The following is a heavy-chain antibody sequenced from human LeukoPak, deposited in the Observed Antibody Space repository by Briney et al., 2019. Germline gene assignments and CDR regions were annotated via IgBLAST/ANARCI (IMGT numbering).Heavy chain of an antibody. J-gene: IGHJ4*02. D-gene: IGHD3-10*01. CDR3: TTDLGITMIRGVIVY. V-gene: IGHV3-15*01. CDR2: IKSKADGETK. Sequence: GGSLRLSCAASGSTFTNAWMSWVRQAPGKGLEWVGRIKSKADGETKDYAAPVKGRFTSSRDDSKATLYLQMNSLQAEDTAVYYCTTDLGITMIRGVIVYWGQGALVTVSS. CDR1: GSTFTNAW.